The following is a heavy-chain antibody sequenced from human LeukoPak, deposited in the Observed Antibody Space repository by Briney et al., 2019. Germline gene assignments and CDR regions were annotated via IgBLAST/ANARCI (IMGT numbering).Heavy chain of an antibody. D-gene: IGHD3-10*01. V-gene: IGHV3-21*01. CDR3: AGSTYYYGSGSSDY. J-gene: IGHJ4*02. CDR1: GFTFSSYS. Sequence: GGSLRLSCAASGFTFSSYSMNWVRQAPGKGLEWVSSISSSSSYIYYADSVKGRFTISRDNAKSSLYLQMNSLRAEDTAVYYCAGSTYYYGSGSSDYWGQGTLVTVSS. CDR2: ISSSSSYI.